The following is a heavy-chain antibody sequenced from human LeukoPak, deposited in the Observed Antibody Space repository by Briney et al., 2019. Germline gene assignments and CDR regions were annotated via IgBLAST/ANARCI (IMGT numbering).Heavy chain of an antibody. D-gene: IGHD4-11*01. Sequence: TGGSLRLSCADSGFTFSSYAMTWVRQAPGKGLEWVSTISGASGTTYYADSVKGRFTISRDNSKNTLYLQMNSLRAEDTAVYYCARGARQFRVWGQGTTVTVSS. CDR3: ARGARQFRV. CDR2: ISGASGTT. CDR1: GFTFSSYA. J-gene: IGHJ6*02. V-gene: IGHV3-23*01.